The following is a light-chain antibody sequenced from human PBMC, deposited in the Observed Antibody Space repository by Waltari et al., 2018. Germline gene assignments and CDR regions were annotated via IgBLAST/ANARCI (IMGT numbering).Light chain of an antibody. CDR3: MIWHSSAVV. Sequence: QAVLTQPSSLSASPGASASLTCTFRSGINVGPYGIYWYQHQAGSPPQYLLRYKSDSDKQQGSGVPSRFSGSKDASANAGILLISGLQSEDEADYYCMIWHSSAVVFGGGTKLTVL. CDR2: YKSDSDK. J-gene: IGLJ2*01. V-gene: IGLV5-45*02. CDR1: SGINVGPYG.